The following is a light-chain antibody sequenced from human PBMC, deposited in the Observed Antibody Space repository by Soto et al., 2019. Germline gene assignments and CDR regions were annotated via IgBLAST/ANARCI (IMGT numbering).Light chain of an antibody. CDR3: SSYAGSNSYV. J-gene: IGLJ1*01. V-gene: IGLV2-8*01. Sequence: QSVLTQPPSASGSPGQPVTISCTGTSSDVGGYNYVSWYQQHPGKAPKPMIYEVSKRPSGVPDRFSGSKSGNTASLTVSGLQAEDEADYYCSSYAGSNSYVFGTGTKVTVL. CDR2: EVS. CDR1: SSDVGGYNY.